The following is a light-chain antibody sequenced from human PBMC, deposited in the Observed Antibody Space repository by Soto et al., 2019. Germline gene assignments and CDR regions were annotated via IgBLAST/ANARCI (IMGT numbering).Light chain of an antibody. J-gene: IGKJ5*01. Sequence: DIQMTQSPSSLSASVGNRVTITCRASQSISTYLNWYQKKPGKAPNLLIYDASRLQSGVPSRFSGSGGGTDFTLTISSLQPEDFATYYCQQSYSSPHTFGHGTRLEIK. CDR2: DAS. V-gene: IGKV1-39*01. CDR3: QQSYSSPHT. CDR1: QSISTY.